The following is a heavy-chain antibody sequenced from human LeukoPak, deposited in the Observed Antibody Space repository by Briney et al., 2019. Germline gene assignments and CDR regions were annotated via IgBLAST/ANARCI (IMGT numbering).Heavy chain of an antibody. D-gene: IGHD3-22*01. V-gene: IGHV4-34*01. CDR2: INHSGST. CDR3: ARGFGYYDSSGYWRWFDP. J-gene: IGHJ5*02. CDR1: GGSFSGYY. Sequence: SETLSLTCAVYGGSFSGYYWSWIRQPPGKGLEWIGEINHSGSTNYNPSLKSRVTTSVDTSKNQFSLKLSSVTAADTAVYYCARGFGYYDSSGYWRWFDPWGQGTLVTVSS.